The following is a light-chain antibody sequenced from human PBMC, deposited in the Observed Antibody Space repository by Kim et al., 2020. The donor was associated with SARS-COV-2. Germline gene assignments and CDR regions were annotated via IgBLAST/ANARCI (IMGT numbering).Light chain of an antibody. CDR3: QQYGSSPLT. Sequence: STGERATLACRASQSVSSSYVAWYQQKPGQAPRLLIYGASSRATGIPDRFSGSGSGTDFTLTISRLEPEDFAVYYCQQYGSSPLTFGGGTKVDIK. CDR2: GAS. J-gene: IGKJ4*01. CDR1: QSVSSSY. V-gene: IGKV3-20*01.